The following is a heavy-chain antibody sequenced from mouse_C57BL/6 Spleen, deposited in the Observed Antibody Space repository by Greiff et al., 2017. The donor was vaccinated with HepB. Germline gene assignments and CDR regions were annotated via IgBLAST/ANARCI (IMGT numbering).Heavy chain of an antibody. CDR1: GYTFTSYW. Sequence: QVQLQQPGAELVKPGASVKLSCKASGYTFTSYWMHWVKQWPGQGLEWIGMIHPNSGSTNYNEKFKSKATLTVDKSSSTAYMQLSSLTSEDSAVYYCAREAAQVGYYFDYWGQGTTLTVSS. V-gene: IGHV1-64*01. D-gene: IGHD3-2*02. J-gene: IGHJ2*01. CDR2: IHPNSGST. CDR3: AREAAQVGYYFDY.